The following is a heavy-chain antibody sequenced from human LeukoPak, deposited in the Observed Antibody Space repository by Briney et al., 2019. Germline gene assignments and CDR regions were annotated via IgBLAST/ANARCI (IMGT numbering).Heavy chain of an antibody. J-gene: IGHJ5*02. CDR2: IWYDASNK. Sequence: GGSLRLSCAVSGFSVTNNYMSWVRQAPRKGLEWVAVIWYDASNKYYADSVKGRFTISRDNSKNTLYLHMNSLRDDDTAVYYCVRGVGVSRFNYLDPWGQGTLVIVSS. CDR1: GFSVTNNY. CDR3: VRGVGVSRFNYLDP. V-gene: IGHV3-33*08. D-gene: IGHD1-7*01.